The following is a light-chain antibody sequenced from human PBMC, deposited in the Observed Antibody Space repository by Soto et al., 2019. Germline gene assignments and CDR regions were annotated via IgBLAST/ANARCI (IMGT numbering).Light chain of an antibody. Sequence: QSALTQPASVSGSPGQSITISCTGTSSDVGGYNFVSWYQQHPGRAPKLLIYEVSRRSSGVSNRFSGSKSGDTASLTISGLQAEDEADYYCYSYRGYYTRVFGTGTKVTVL. CDR2: EVS. V-gene: IGLV2-14*01. CDR3: YSYRGYYTRV. J-gene: IGLJ1*01. CDR1: SSDVGGYNF.